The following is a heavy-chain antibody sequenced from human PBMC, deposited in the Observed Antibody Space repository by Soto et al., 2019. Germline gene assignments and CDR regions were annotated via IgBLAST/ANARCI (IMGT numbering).Heavy chain of an antibody. J-gene: IGHJ4*02. Sequence: QVQLVLSGAEVKKPGASVKVSCNASGYTFTSYDINWVRQATGQGLEWMGWMNPNSGNTGYAQKFQGRVTMTTNTSISTAYMELSSLRSEDTAVYYCARGLDIVATILIDYWGQGTLVTVSS. CDR2: MNPNSGNT. CDR1: GYTFTSYD. D-gene: IGHD5-12*01. CDR3: ARGLDIVATILIDY. V-gene: IGHV1-8*01.